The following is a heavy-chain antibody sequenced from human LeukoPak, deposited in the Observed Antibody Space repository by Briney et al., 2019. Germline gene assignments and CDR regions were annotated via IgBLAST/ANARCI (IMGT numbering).Heavy chain of an antibody. D-gene: IGHD2-2*01. J-gene: IGHJ6*03. CDR1: GFTFSSYA. V-gene: IGHV4-38-2*02. CDR2: IYRSGST. Sequence: GSLRLSCTASGFTFSSYAMHWVRQPPGKGLEWIGSIYRSGSTNYNPSLKSRVTISVDTSKNQFSLKVNSVTAADTALYYCARGDCSSTICYSPMDVWGKGTTVTVSS. CDR3: ARGDCSSTICYSPMDV.